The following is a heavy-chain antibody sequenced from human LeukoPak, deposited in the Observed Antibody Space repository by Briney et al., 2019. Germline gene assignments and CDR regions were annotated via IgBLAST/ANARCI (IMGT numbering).Heavy chain of an antibody. CDR3: AKGRPHYYDSSGYYFFDY. Sequence: GGSLRLSCAASGFTFSSYAMSWVRQAPGKGLEWVSAISGSGGSTYYAASVKGRFTISRDNTKNTLYLQMNSLRAEDTAVYYCAKGRPHYYDSSGYYFFDYWGQGTLVTVSS. CDR1: GFTFSSYA. D-gene: IGHD3-22*01. V-gene: IGHV3-23*01. J-gene: IGHJ4*02. CDR2: ISGSGGST.